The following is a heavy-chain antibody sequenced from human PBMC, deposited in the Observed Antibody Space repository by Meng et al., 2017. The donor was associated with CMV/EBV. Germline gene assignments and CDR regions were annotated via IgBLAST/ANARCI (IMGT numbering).Heavy chain of an antibody. Sequence: SETLSLTCAVYGGSFSGYYWSWIRQPPGKGLEWIGEINNSGSTNYNPSLKSRVTISVDTSKNQFSLKLSSVTAADTAVYYCARTLAARLNWFDPWGQGTLVTVSS. D-gene: IGHD6-6*01. J-gene: IGHJ5*02. CDR2: INNSGST. CDR3: ARTLAARLNWFDP. V-gene: IGHV4-34*01. CDR1: GGSFSGYY.